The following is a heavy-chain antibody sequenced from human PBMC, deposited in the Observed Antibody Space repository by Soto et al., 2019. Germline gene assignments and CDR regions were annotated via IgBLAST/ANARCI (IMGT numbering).Heavy chain of an antibody. Sequence: EVQLLESGGGLVQPGGSLRLSCAASGFTFSSYAMSWVRQAPGKGLEWVSAISGSGGSTYYADSVKGRFTISRDNSKNTLYLQMNGLRAEDTAVYYCAKSPEGIAAAGNWFDPWGQGTLVTVSS. CDR2: ISGSGGST. D-gene: IGHD6-13*01. V-gene: IGHV3-23*01. CDR1: GFTFSSYA. J-gene: IGHJ5*02. CDR3: AKSPEGIAAAGNWFDP.